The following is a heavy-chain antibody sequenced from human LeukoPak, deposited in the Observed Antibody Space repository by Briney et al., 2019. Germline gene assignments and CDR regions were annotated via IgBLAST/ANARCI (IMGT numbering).Heavy chain of an antibody. CDR2: IYYSGST. J-gene: IGHJ4*02. CDR1: GGSLISSNYY. V-gene: IGHV4-39*01. D-gene: IGHD3-22*01. CDR3: ERHNDYDSSGYYTLLFDY. Sequence: PSETLSLTCTVSGGSLISSNYYWVWIRQPPGKGLEWIGSIYYSGSTYYHPSLESRVTISVDTSKNQFSLKLSSVTAADTAVYYCERHNDYDSSGYYTLLFDYWGQGTLVTVSS.